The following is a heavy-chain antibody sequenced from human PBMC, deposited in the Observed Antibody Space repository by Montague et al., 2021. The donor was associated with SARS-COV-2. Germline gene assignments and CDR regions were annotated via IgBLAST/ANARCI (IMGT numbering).Heavy chain of an antibody. D-gene: IGHD2-21*02. J-gene: IGHJ5*02. V-gene: IGHV4-59*01. CDR2: IYYRGTT. Sequence: SETLSLTCTVSGGSIDSYYWSWLRQPPGKGLEWIGYIYYRGTTNYNPSLESRVTMSVDTSMNQFSLSLSSVTAADTAMYYCARELQYNWFDPWGQGTLVTVSS. CDR3: ARELQYNWFDP. CDR1: GGSIDSYY.